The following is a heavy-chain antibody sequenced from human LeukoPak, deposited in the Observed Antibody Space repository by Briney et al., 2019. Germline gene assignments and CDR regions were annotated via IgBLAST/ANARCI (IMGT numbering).Heavy chain of an antibody. CDR3: ARLLGHYYDSSGYPDY. V-gene: IGHV4-39*01. CDR2: IYYSGST. CDR1: GGSISSSSYY. J-gene: IGHJ4*02. Sequence: SETLSLTGTGSGGSISSSSYYWGWIRQPPGKGLEWIGSIYYSGSTYYNPSLKSRVTISVDTSKNQFSLKLSSVTAADTAVYYCARLLGHYYDSSGYPDYWGQGTLVTVSS. D-gene: IGHD3-22*01.